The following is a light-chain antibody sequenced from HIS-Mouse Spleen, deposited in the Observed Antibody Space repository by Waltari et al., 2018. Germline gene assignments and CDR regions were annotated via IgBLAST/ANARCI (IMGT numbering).Light chain of an antibody. CDR1: QGISSY. CDR3: QQLNSYPPT. J-gene: IGKJ1*01. CDR2: AAS. Sequence: DIQLTQSPSFLSASVGDRVTITCWVSQGISSYLAWYQQKPGKAPKLLIYAASTLQSGVPSRFSGSGSGTEFTLTISSLQPEDFATYYCQQLNSYPPTFGQGTKVEIK. V-gene: IGKV1-9*01.